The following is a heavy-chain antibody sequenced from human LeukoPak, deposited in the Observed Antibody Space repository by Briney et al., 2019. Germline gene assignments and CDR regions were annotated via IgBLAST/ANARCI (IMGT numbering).Heavy chain of an antibody. CDR3: AMGGIAAAGISY. CDR2: ISSSSSYI. CDR1: GFTFSSYS. Sequence: GGSLRLSCAASGFTFSSYSMNWVRQAPGKGLEWVSSISSSSSYIYYADSVKGRFTISRDNAKNSLYLQMNSPRAEDTAVYYCAMGGIAAAGISYWGQGTLVTVSS. D-gene: IGHD6-13*01. V-gene: IGHV3-21*01. J-gene: IGHJ4*02.